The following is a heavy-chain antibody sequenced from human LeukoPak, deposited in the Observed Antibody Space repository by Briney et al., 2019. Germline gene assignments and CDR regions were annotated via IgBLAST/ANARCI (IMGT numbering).Heavy chain of an antibody. J-gene: IGHJ6*02. Sequence: GGSLRLSCAASGFTFSTYDMHWVRQATGKGLEWVSGINPAGDTYYPGSVKGRFSISREDAKNSFNLQMNSLRAGDTAVYCCARGDCSGGSCSSMDVWGQGTTVTVPS. CDR2: INPAGDT. V-gene: IGHV3-13*04. CDR3: ARGDCSGGSCSSMDV. CDR1: GFTFSTYD. D-gene: IGHD2-15*01.